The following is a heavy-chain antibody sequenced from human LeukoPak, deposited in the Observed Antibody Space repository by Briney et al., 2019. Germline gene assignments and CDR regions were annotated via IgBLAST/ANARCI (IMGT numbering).Heavy chain of an antibody. Sequence: SQTLSLTCTVSGGSISSGGYYWSWIRQHPGKGLEWIGYIYYSGSTYYNPSLRSRVTISVDTSKNQFSLKLSSVTAADTAVYYCVVTAIQRSWFDPWGQGTLVTVSS. CDR2: IYYSGST. CDR3: VVTAIQRSWFDP. CDR1: GGSISSGGYY. D-gene: IGHD2-21*02. V-gene: IGHV4-31*03. J-gene: IGHJ5*02.